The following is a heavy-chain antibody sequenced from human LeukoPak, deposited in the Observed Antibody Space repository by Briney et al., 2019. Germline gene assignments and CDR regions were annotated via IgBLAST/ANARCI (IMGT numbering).Heavy chain of an antibody. D-gene: IGHD6-6*01. J-gene: IGHJ5*02. Sequence: ASVKVSCKASGYTFTGYYMHWVRQAPGQGLEWMGWMNPNSGNTGYAQKFQGRVTITRNTSISTAYMELSSLRSEDTAVYYCERAGIAARRRGPLGGRWFDPWGQGTLVTVSS. CDR3: ERAGIAARRRGPLGGRWFDP. CDR1: GYTFTGYY. V-gene: IGHV1-8*03. CDR2: MNPNSGNT.